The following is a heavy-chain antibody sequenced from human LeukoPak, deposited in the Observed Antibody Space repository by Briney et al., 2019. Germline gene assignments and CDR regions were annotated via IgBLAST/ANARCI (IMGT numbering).Heavy chain of an antibody. CDR3: ARESPYYDFWSGSEYYFDY. V-gene: IGHV1-46*01. J-gene: IGHJ4*02. CDR1: GYTFTSYY. D-gene: IGHD3-3*01. CDR2: INPSGDST. Sequence: ASVKVSCKASGYTFTSYYMHWVRQAPGQGLEWMGVINPSGDSTSYAQKFQGRVTMTRDTSTSTDYMELSSLRSEDTAVHYCARESPYYDFWSGSEYYFDYWGQGTLVTVSS.